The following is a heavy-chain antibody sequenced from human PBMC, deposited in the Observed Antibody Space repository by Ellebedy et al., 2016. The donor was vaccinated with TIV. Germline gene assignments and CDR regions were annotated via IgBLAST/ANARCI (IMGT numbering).Heavy chain of an antibody. J-gene: IGHJ4*02. CDR1: GGTFSSYA. CDR3: ARGGGRTTVTTFDY. D-gene: IGHD4-17*01. CDR2: IIPIFGTA. V-gene: IGHV1-69*13. Sequence: ASVKVSCKASGGTFSSYAISWVRQAPGQGLEWMGGIIPIFGTANYAQKFQGRVTITADESTSTAYMELSSLRSEDTAVYYCARGGGRTTVTTFDYWGQGTLVTVSS.